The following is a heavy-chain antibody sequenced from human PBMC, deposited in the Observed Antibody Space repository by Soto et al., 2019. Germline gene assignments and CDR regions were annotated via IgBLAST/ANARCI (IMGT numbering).Heavy chain of an antibody. D-gene: IGHD3-10*01. CDR3: ARDGGGSSGSYSGHAFDI. Sequence: EASVKVSCKASGYTFTSYYMHWVRQAPGQGLEWMGIINPSGGSTSYAQKFQGRVTMTRDTSTSTVYMELSSLRPEDTAVYYCARDGGGSSGSYSGHAFDIWGQGTMVTVSS. J-gene: IGHJ3*02. CDR2: INPSGGST. CDR1: GYTFTSYY. V-gene: IGHV1-46*01.